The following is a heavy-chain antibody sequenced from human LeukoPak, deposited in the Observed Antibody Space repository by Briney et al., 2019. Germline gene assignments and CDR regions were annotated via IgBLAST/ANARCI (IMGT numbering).Heavy chain of an antibody. CDR3: ASRGYSYGYDYFDY. CDR1: GDSISTGGYY. Sequence: PSQTLSLTCTVSGDSISTGGYYWAWIRQHRERGLEWIGYIYYSGSTNYNPSLKSRVTISVDTSKNQFSLKLSSVTAADTAVYYCASRGYSYGYDYFDYWGQGTLVTVSS. D-gene: IGHD5-18*01. J-gene: IGHJ4*02. V-gene: IGHV4-31*03. CDR2: IYYSGST.